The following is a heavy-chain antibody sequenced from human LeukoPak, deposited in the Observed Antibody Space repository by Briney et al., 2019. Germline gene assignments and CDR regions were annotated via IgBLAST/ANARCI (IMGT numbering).Heavy chain of an antibody. J-gene: IGHJ3*02. Sequence: SETLSLTCTVSGVSISSYYWSWIRQPPGKGLEWIGYIYYSGSTNYNPSLKSRVTISVDTSKNQFSLKLSSVTAADTAVYYCARHPLDAFDIWGQGTMVTVSS. CDR3: ARHPLDAFDI. CDR2: IYYSGST. V-gene: IGHV4-59*08. CDR1: GVSISSYY.